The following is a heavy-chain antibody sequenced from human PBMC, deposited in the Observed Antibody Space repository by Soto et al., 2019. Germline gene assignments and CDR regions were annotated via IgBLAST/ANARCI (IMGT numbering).Heavy chain of an antibody. Sequence: QVQLQESGPGLVKPAQTLSLTCTVSGGSINTGGYYWSWIRQHPGKGLESIGYISYSGSTYYNPSLQSRLIISIDTSKNPFSLLVSSVTAADTAVYYWARVVDSTGYNFFFGYCGEGTLVTVSA. D-gene: IGHD3-22*01. CDR1: GGSINTGGYY. CDR3: ARVVDSTGYNFFFGY. V-gene: IGHV4-31*02. J-gene: IGHJ4*02. CDR2: ISYSGST.